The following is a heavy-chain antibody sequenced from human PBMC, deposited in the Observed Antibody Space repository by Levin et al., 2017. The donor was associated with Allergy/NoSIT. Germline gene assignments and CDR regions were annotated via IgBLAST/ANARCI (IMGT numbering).Heavy chain of an antibody. V-gene: IGHV3-13*01. J-gene: IGHJ3*02. D-gene: IGHD3-10*01. CDR3: ARGYGSGKSFDAFDI. CDR1: GFTFSSYD. CDR2: IGTAGDT. Sequence: GGSLRLSCAASGFTFSSYDMHWVRQATGKGLEWVSAIGTAGDTYYPGSVKGRFTISRENAKNSLYLQMNSLRAGDTAVYYCARGYGSGKSFDAFDIWGQGTMVTVSS.